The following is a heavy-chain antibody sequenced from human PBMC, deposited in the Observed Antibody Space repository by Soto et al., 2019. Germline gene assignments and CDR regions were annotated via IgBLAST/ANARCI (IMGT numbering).Heavy chain of an antibody. V-gene: IGHV1-69*01. CDR3: ARVHTTSAAAGTLILND. J-gene: IGHJ4*02. CDR1: GDSFNSYA. D-gene: IGHD6-13*01. Sequence: QVQLVQPGAEFKKPGSSVKVSCKASGDSFNSYAINWVRQAPGPGLELMGGIIPIFGTANYAQNFQGRVTITAEEATTTAYIELSDLRSEDTAMYFCARVHTTSAAAGTLILNDWGKGTLVSVS. CDR2: IIPIFGTA.